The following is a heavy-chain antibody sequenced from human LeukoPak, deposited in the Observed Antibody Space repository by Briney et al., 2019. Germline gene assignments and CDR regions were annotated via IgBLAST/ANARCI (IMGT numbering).Heavy chain of an antibody. CDR2: ISSSGTTI. CDR1: GFTFNNYE. J-gene: IGHJ4*02. V-gene: IGHV3-48*03. Sequence: GGSLRLSCAASGFTFNNYEMNWVRQAPGKGLEWVSYISSSGTTIYYADSVKGRFTISRDNSKNSLYLQMDSLRAEDTAVYYCVKGSWYSGSWYVGHWGQGTLVTVSS. CDR3: VKGSWYSGSWYVGH. D-gene: IGHD6-13*01.